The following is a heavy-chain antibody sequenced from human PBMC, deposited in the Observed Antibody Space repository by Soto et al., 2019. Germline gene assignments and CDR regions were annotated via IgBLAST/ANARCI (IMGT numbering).Heavy chain of an antibody. V-gene: IGHV3-11*01. D-gene: IGHD3-22*01. CDR3: AKMSSENYYDPVFS. CDR2: ISSSGNTV. J-gene: IGHJ4*02. CDR1: GFIFSDYY. Sequence: QVQLVESGGGLVRTSGSLKIACVGSGFIFSDYYMTWVRQAPGKGLEWVAYISSSGNTVYYADSVKGRFTISRDNAKNSVYLQMNSLRAEDTAVYFCAKMSSENYYDPVFSWGQGTLVTVSS.